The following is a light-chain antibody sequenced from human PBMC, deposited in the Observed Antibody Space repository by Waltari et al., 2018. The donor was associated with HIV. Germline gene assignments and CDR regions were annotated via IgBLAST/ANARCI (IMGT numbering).Light chain of an antibody. CDR1: QTISSY. J-gene: IGKJ3*01. CDR3: QQSYSFPLT. Sequence: DIQMTQSPSSLSASVGARVAITCRASQTISSYLSWYQQKPGKAPELLIYSVSMLQSGVPSRFSGSGSGTDFTLTISNLQPEDFASYYCQQSYSFPLTFGPGTKVDI. V-gene: IGKV1-39*01. CDR2: SVS.